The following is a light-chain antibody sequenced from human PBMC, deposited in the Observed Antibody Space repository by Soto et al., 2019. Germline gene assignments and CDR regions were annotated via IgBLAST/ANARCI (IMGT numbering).Light chain of an antibody. V-gene: IGLV2-14*01. Sequence: QSVLTQPASVSASPGQSITISCTGTSSDVGFYNYVSWYQHLPDKAPKLMIYEVTNRPSGVSDRFSGSKSGNTASLTISGLQAEDEADYYCLSFTTISTYIFGTGTKLTV. CDR2: EVT. J-gene: IGLJ1*01. CDR1: SSDVGFYNY. CDR3: LSFTTISTYI.